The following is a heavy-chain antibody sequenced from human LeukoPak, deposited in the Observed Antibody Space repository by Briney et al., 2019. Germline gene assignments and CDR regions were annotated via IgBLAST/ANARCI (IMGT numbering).Heavy chain of an antibody. CDR3: VRGTLMDRGVDY. J-gene: IGHJ4*02. CDR1: GFTFSSYW. Sequence: GGSLRLSCAASGFTFSSYWMSWVRQAPGKGLEWVANIKQDGSEKYYVDSVKGRFTISTDSAKDTLHLQMDSLRAEDTAMYYCVRGTLMDRGVDYWGQGTLVTVSS. D-gene: IGHD3-10*01. CDR2: IKQDGSEK. V-gene: IGHV3-7*03.